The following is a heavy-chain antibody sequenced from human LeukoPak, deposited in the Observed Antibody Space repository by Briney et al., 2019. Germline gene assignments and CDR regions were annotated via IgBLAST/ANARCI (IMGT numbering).Heavy chain of an antibody. D-gene: IGHD3-10*01. CDR2: IIPIFGTA. J-gene: IGHJ3*02. Sequence: ASVKVSCKASGGTFSSYANSWVRQAPGQGLEWMGGIIPIFGTANYAQKFQGRVTITADKSTSTAYMELSSLRSEDTAVYYCARGEPKTLWFGDSAFDIWGQGTMVTVSS. V-gene: IGHV1-69*06. CDR3: ARGEPKTLWFGDSAFDI. CDR1: GGTFSSYA.